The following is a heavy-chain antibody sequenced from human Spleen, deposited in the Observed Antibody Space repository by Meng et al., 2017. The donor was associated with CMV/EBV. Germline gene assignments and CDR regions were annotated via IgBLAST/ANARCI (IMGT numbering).Heavy chain of an antibody. CDR2: IYVGGNT. CDR1: GFTVSTNY. Sequence: GESLKISCAASGFTVSTNYMTWVRQAPGKGLEWVSVIYVGGNTYYADSVKGRFTISRDSSKNTLDLQMNSLGVEDTAVYYCARDLGYATWGQGTRVTVSS. V-gene: IGHV3-53*01. D-gene: IGHD5-12*01. CDR3: ARDLGYAT. J-gene: IGHJ4*02.